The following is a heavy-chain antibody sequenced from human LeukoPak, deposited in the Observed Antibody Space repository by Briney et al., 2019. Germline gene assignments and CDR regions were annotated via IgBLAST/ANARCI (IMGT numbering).Heavy chain of an antibody. J-gene: IGHJ4*02. V-gene: IGHV4-4*02. CDR2: IYHSGST. CDR3: ARGVGGIAGPY. CDR1: GGSISSSNW. D-gene: IGHD6-13*01. Sequence: SETLSLTCAVSGGSISSSNWWSWVRQPPGKGLEWIGEIYHSGSTNYNPSLKSRATISVDKSKNQFSLKLSSVTAADTAVYYCARGVGGIAGPYWGQGTLVIVSS.